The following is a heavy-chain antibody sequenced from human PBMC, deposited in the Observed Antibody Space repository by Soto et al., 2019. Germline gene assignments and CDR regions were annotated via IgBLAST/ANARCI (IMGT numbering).Heavy chain of an antibody. CDR3: VSKRTTEPTQEHVDH. CDR2: VYYRGRS. J-gene: IGHJ4*02. V-gene: IGHV4-39*01. D-gene: IGHD4-17*01. Sequence: PSETLSLTCTVSGGSDTNSSYYWGWIRQSPGKGLGWIGSVYYRGRSYSKSSVKSRVTISVDTSKNRFSLSLNSGTASARAVYFCVSKRTTEPTQEHVDHWRAGALVTVSA. CDR1: GGSDTNSSYY.